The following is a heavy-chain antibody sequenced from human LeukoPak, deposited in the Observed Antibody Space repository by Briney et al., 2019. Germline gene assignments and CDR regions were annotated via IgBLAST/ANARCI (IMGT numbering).Heavy chain of an antibody. Sequence: PSETLSLTCTVSGGSISSYYWSWLRQPAGQGLEWVGHIYTSGSTNHNPSLKSRVTMSVDTSKNQFSLKLSSVTAADTAVYYCGRLYNYYMDVWGKGTTVTVSS. J-gene: IGHJ6*03. V-gene: IGHV4-4*07. D-gene: IGHD3-10*01. CDR1: GGSISSYY. CDR3: GRLYNYYMDV. CDR2: IYTSGST.